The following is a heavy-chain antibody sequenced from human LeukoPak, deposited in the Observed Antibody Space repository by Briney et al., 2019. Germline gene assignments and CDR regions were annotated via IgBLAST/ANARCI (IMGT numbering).Heavy chain of an antibody. CDR2: INWKGSQT. CDR3: ARGRTSGYVTHSYYMDV. CDR1: GFTFDNDG. D-gene: IGHD5-12*01. Sequence: GGSLRLSCAASGFTFDNDGMSWVRQVPGKGLEWVSGINWKGSQTGYADSVKGRFTISRDNSKNTLYLQMNSLRAEDTAVCYCARGRTSGYVTHSYYMDVWGKGTTVTISS. V-gene: IGHV3-20*04. J-gene: IGHJ6*03.